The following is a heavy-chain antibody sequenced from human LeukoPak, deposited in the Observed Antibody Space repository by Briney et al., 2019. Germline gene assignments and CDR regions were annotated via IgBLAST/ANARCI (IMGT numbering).Heavy chain of an antibody. Sequence: QPGGSLRLSCAASGFTFSSYEMNWVRQAPGKGLEWVSYISSSGSTIYYADSVKGRFTISRDNAKNSLYLKTNSLRAEDTAVYYCARGTTTYYDFWSGPMDVWGQGTTVTVSS. CDR3: ARGTTTYYDFWSGPMDV. J-gene: IGHJ6*02. D-gene: IGHD3-3*01. V-gene: IGHV3-48*03. CDR2: ISSSGSTI. CDR1: GFTFSSYE.